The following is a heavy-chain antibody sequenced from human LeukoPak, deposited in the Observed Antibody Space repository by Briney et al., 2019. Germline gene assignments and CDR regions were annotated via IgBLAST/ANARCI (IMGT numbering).Heavy chain of an antibody. J-gene: IGHJ4*02. CDR1: GYTFTSYA. V-gene: IGHV7-4-1*02. D-gene: IGHD3-22*01. CDR3: ARVPLPYDSSGYYRDY. CDR2: INTNTGNQ. Sequence: GASVKVSCKASGYTFTSYAMNWVRQAPGQGLEWMGWINTNTGNQTYAQGFTGRFVFSLDTSVSTAYLQISSLKAEDTAVYYCARVPLPYDSSGYYRDYWGQGTLVTVSS.